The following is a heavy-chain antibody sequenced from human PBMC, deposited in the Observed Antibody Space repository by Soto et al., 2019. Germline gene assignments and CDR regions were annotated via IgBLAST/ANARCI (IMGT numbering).Heavy chain of an antibody. CDR2: IIPIFGTA. V-gene: IGHV1-69*06. CDR3: ARDQGRDFWSGYSYGMDV. Sequence: SVKVSCKASGGTFSSYAISWVRQAPGQGLEWMGGIIPIFGTANYAQKFQGRVTITADKSTSTAYMELSSLRSEDTAVYYCARDQGRDFWSGYSYGMDVWAQGTTVTVSS. J-gene: IGHJ6*01. D-gene: IGHD3-3*01. CDR1: GGTFSSYA.